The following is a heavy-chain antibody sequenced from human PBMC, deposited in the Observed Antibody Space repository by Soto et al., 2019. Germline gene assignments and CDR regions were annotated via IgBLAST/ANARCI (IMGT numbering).Heavy chain of an antibody. Sequence: EVQLLESGGGLVQPGGSLRLSCAASGFTFSSYAMRWVRQAPVKGLEWVSAIIGSGDSTYYADSVKGRFTISRDNSKNTLYLQINSLRAEDTAVYYCARRGSGSYYDYWGQGTLVTVSS. CDR2: IIGSGDST. CDR1: GFTFSSYA. J-gene: IGHJ4*02. V-gene: IGHV3-23*01. CDR3: ARRGSGSYYDY. D-gene: IGHD1-26*01.